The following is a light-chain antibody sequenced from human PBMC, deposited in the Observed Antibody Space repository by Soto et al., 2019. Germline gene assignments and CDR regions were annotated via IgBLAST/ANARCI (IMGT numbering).Light chain of an antibody. V-gene: IGLV2-14*03. CDR1: SSDIGRYDY. Sequence: QSALTQPASVSGSPGQSITMSCTGSSSDIGRYDYVSWYQQLPGKAPKLIIYRVINRPSGISDRFSGSKSGNSASLSISGLQPEDVASYFCGSYTSATAWVFGGGTKLTVL. CDR2: RVI. J-gene: IGLJ3*02. CDR3: GSYTSATAWV.